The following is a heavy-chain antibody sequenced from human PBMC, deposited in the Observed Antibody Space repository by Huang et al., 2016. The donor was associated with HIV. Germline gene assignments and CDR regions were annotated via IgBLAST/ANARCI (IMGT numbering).Heavy chain of an antibody. CDR1: EFTWSSYG. CDR2: IRGSSGNT. D-gene: IGHD2-8*02. V-gene: IGHV3-23*01. Sequence: EVQLLESGGGLVQPGGSLRLSCTASEFTWSSYGMSWVRKALVKGRTWVSTIRGSSGNTYYADSVKGRFTISRDESKNTRYLQMTSLRAEDTAVYFCAKKGGLTGFQPLDYWGQGTQVTVSS. J-gene: IGHJ4*02. CDR3: AKKGGLTGFQPLDY.